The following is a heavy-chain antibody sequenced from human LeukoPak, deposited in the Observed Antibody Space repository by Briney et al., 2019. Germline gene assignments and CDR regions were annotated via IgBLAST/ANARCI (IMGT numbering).Heavy chain of an antibody. J-gene: IGHJ6*03. CDR2: TYSGGST. Sequence: PGGSLRLSCAASGFTVSSNYMSWVRQAPGKGLEWVSITYSGGSTFYADSVKGRFTISRDNSNNTVYLQMNNLRPEDTAVFYCARGQGYESYYYMDVWGKGTTVSVSS. CDR1: GFTVSSNY. D-gene: IGHD2-2*01. V-gene: IGHV3-53*05. CDR3: ARGQGYESYYYMDV.